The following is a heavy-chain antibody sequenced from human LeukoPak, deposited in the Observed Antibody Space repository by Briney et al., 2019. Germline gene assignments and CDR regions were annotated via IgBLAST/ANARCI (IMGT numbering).Heavy chain of an antibody. J-gene: IGHJ4*02. V-gene: IGHV4-4*07. CDR1: GDSISRYY. CDR2: IHTTGGT. D-gene: IGHD1-26*01. Sequence: SETLSLTCTVFGDSISRYYWSWIRQSAGKGLEWIGHIHTTGGTNYNPSRRGRVTMSLDTTKNQFSLTLTSVTAADAAVYYCARLSLGANHYFDYWGQGTLVTVSS. CDR3: ARLSLGANHYFDY.